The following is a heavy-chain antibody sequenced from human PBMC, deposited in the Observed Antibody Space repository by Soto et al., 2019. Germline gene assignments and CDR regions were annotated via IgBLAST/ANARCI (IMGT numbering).Heavy chain of an antibody. CDR2: IIPIFGTA. J-gene: IGHJ4*02. V-gene: IGHV1-69*13. Sequence: GASVKVSCKASGGTFSSYAISWVRQAPGQGLEWMGGIIPIFGTANYAQKFQGGVTITADESTSTAYMELSSLRSEDTAVYYCAREGRDGYNLDYWGQGTLVTVSS. CDR3: AREGRDGYNLDY. D-gene: IGHD5-12*01. CDR1: GGTFSSYA.